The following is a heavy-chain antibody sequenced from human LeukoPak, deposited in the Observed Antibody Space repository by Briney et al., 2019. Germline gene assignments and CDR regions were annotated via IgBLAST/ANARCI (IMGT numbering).Heavy chain of an antibody. D-gene: IGHD2-8*02. CDR1: GFTFRSYA. Sequence: HSGGSLRLSCGASGFTFRSYAMNWVRQAPGKGLEWVSGISGSGGSTYYTDSVKGPFTISRENTKDTLYLQMHSLRDEDTAVYYCARGDNTDYVDYWGQGTLVTVSS. J-gene: IGHJ4*02. CDR3: ARGDNTDYVDY. CDR2: ISGSGGST. V-gene: IGHV3-23*01.